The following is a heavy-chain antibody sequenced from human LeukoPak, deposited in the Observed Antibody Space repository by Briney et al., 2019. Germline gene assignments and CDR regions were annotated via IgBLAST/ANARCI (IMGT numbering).Heavy chain of an antibody. CDR3: AREYSRRYYYYMDV. V-gene: IGHV3-7*01. CDR1: GFTFSSYW. D-gene: IGHD6-13*01. CDR2: IKQDGSEK. Sequence: PGGSLRLSCAASGFTFSSYWMSWVRQAPGKGLEWVANIKQDGSEKYYVDSVKGRFTISRDNAKNSLYLRMNSLRAEDTAVYYCAREYSRRYYYYMDVWGKGTTVTVSS. J-gene: IGHJ6*03.